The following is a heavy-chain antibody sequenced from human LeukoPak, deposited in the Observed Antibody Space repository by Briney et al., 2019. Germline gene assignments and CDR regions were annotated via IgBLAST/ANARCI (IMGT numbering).Heavy chain of an antibody. V-gene: IGHV3-7*01. CDR1: GFTFSSYW. CDR2: IRQDGSEK. CDR3: ARGDYGDYYYYYYMDV. J-gene: IGHJ6*03. Sequence: GGSLRLSCAASGFTFSSYWMSWVRQAPGKGLEWVANIRQDGSEKYYVDSVKGRFTISRDNAKNSLYLQMNSLRAEDTAVYYCARGDYGDYYYYYYMDVWGKGTTVTVSS. D-gene: IGHD4-17*01.